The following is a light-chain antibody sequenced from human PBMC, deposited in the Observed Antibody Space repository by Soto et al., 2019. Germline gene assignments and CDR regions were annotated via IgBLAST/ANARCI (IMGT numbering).Light chain of an antibody. CDR2: ATS. V-gene: IGKV1-12*01. Sequence: IQMTQSPSSVSASVGDRVTMTCRASQGVGGWLDWYQQKPGKVPKLLIYATSSLHSGVPARFSGSGPETDFTLSISSLQPEDFATYYCQQTHSLPLSCGPGTKVNIK. J-gene: IGKJ3*01. CDR1: QGVGGW. CDR3: QQTHSLPLS.